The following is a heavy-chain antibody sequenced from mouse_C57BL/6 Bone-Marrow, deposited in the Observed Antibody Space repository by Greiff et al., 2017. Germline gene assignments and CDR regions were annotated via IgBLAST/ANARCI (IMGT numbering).Heavy chain of an antibody. D-gene: IGHD1-1*01. CDR3: ARKGLRYYAMYY. V-gene: IGHV1-55*01. CDR1: GYTFTSYW. J-gene: IGHJ4*01. Sequence: VQLQQPGAELVKPGASVKMSCTASGYTFTSYWITWVKQRPGQGLEWIGDIYPGSGSTNYNEKFKSKATLTVDTSSSTAYMRLSSLTSEDSAVYYCARKGLRYYAMYYWGQGTSVTVAT. CDR2: IYPGSGST.